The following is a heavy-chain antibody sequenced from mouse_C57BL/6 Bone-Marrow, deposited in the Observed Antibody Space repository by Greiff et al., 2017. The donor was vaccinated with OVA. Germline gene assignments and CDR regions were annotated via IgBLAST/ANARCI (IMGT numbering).Heavy chain of an antibody. J-gene: IGHJ3*01. CDR2: IHPSDGDT. V-gene: IGHV1-74*01. D-gene: IGHD3-3*01. CDR3: AIGIVGAWFAY. Sequence: QVQLQQPGAELVKPGASVKVSCKASGYTFTSYWMHWVKQRPGQGLEWIGRIHPSDGDTNYNQKFKGKATLTVDKSSSTAYMQLSSLTSEDSAVYYCAIGIVGAWFAYWGQGTLVTVSA. CDR1: GYTFTSYW.